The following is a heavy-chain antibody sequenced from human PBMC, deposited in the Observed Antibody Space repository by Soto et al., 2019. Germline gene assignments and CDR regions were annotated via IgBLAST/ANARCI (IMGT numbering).Heavy chain of an antibody. D-gene: IGHD5-12*01. V-gene: IGHV3-9*01. Sequence: PGGSLRLSCAAAGFTFDDYAMHWVRQAPGKGLEWVSGISWNSGSIGYADSVKGRFTISRDNAKNSLYLQMNSLRAEDTALYYCAKDFYPGMATPDYWGQGTLVTVSS. CDR2: ISWNSGSI. J-gene: IGHJ4*02. CDR3: AKDFYPGMATPDY. CDR1: GFTFDDYA.